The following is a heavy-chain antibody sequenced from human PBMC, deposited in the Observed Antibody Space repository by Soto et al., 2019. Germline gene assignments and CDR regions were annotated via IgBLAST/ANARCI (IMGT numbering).Heavy chain of an antibody. CDR1: VYSIITYY. CDR3: ARTLRHSDRSGYNLQFES. J-gene: IGHJ4*02. V-gene: IGHV4-4*07. D-gene: IGHD3-22*01. CDR2: IHTSLTT. Sequence: PSDTLSLTCTFSVYSIITYYCNLILQPSGNGLEWIGQIHTSLTTNYNPSLNSLVSISLDTSKNQFSLKLTSVTAADTAVYSCARTLRHSDRSGYNLQFESWGQGTMVTVSS.